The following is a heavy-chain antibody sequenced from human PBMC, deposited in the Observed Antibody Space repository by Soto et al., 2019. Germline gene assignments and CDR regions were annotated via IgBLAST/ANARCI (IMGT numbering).Heavy chain of an antibody. CDR3: ARAQIAAAGTFDY. J-gene: IGHJ4*02. D-gene: IGHD6-13*01. CDR2: IYYSGST. V-gene: IGHV4-59*01. Sequence: QVQLQESGPGLVKPSETLSLTCTVSGGSISSYYWSWIRQPPGKGLEWIGYIYYSGSTNYNPSLKSRVTISVDTSKNQCSLKLSSVTAADTAVYYCARAQIAAAGTFDYWGQGTLVTVSS. CDR1: GGSISSYY.